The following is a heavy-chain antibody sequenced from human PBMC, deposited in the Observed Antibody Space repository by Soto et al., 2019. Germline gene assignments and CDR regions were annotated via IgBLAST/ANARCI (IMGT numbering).Heavy chain of an antibody. CDR2: INHSGST. Sequence: PSETLSLTCSVYVGSFSGYYWSWIRQPPGKGLEWIGEINHSGSTNYNPSLKSRVTISVDTSKNQFSLKLSSVTAADTAVYYCARGLSSPTYYYDSSGYGTYFDYWGQGTLVTVS. V-gene: IGHV4-34*01. D-gene: IGHD3-22*01. CDR1: VGSFSGYY. J-gene: IGHJ4*02. CDR3: ARGLSSPTYYYDSSGYGTYFDY.